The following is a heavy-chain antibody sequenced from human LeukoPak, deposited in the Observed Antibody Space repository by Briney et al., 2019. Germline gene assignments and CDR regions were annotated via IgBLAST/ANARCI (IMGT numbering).Heavy chain of an antibody. J-gene: IGHJ4*02. V-gene: IGHV3-30-3*01. CDR2: ISYDGSNK. CDR1: GFTFSSYA. CDR3: ARSPYSNYPTSDY. D-gene: IGHD4-11*01. Sequence: PGRSLRLSCAASGFTFSSYAMHWVRQAPGKGLEWVAVISYDGSNKYYADSVKGRFTISRDNSKNTLFLQMNSLRAEDTAVYYCARSPYSNYPTSDYWGQGTLLTVSS.